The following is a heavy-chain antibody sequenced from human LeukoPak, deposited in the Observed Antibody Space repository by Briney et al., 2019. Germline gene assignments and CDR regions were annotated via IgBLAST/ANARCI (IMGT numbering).Heavy chain of an antibody. CDR3: ARDLSSTSNWELDS. CDR2: INPYGGGA. Sequence: GASVKVSCKASGYTFSDYFIHWVRQAPGRGLEWMGRINPYGGGAYYEPNFQGRVTMTRDTSISTAYMEVNSLRSDDTAVYYCARDLSSTSNWELDSWGQGTLVTVSS. D-gene: IGHD7-27*01. V-gene: IGHV1-2*06. CDR1: GYTFSDYF. J-gene: IGHJ4*02.